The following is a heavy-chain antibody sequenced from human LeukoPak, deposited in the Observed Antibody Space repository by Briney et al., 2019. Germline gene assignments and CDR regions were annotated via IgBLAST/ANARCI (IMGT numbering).Heavy chain of an antibody. CDR3: ARDFGLGYCSGGSCGENWFDP. D-gene: IGHD2-15*01. CDR2: IIPIFGTA. V-gene: IGHV1-69*05. Sequence: SVKVSCKASGYSFSSYDVNWVRQAPGQGLEWMGGIIPIFGTANYAQKFQGRVTITTDESTSTAYMELSSLRSEDTAVYYCARDFGLGYCSGGSCGENWFDPWGQGTLVTVSS. CDR1: GYSFSSYD. J-gene: IGHJ5*02.